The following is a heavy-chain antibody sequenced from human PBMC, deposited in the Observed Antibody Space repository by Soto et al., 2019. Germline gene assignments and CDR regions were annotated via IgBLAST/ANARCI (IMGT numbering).Heavy chain of an antibody. J-gene: IGHJ3*02. CDR2: ISGSGGST. CDR1: GFTFSSYA. D-gene: IGHD2-2*01. CDR3: AKDLGEYQLSYDAFDI. V-gene: IGHV3-23*01. Sequence: EVQLLESGGGLVQPGGSLRLSCAASGFTFSSYAMSWVRQAPGKGLEWGSAISGSGGSTYYADSVKGRFTISRDNSKNPLYLQMNSLRAEDTAVYYCAKDLGEYQLSYDAFDIWGQGTMVTVSS.